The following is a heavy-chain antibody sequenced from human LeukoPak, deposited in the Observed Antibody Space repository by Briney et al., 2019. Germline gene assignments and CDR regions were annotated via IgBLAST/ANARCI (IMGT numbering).Heavy chain of an antibody. V-gene: IGHV4-34*01. Sequence: SETLSLTCAVYGGSFSGYYWSWIRQPPGKGLGWIGEINHSGSTNYNPSLKSRVTISVDTSKNQFSLKLSSVTAADTAVYYCARRGYSYGGSALDYWGQGTLVTVSS. CDR1: GGSFSGYY. CDR2: INHSGST. CDR3: ARRGYSYGGSALDY. J-gene: IGHJ4*02. D-gene: IGHD5-18*01.